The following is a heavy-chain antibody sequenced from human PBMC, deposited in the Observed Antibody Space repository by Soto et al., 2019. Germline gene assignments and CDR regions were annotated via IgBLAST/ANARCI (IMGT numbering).Heavy chain of an antibody. Sequence: GGSLRLSCGASGFSVKSYWMHWVRQAPGKGLVWLSRFGGDENYTDYADSVRGRFTISRDIAKNTIYLQMNSLRAEDTAVYYCGKGKELGVVRYGLDAWGQGTTVTVSS. D-gene: IGHD3-3*01. CDR3: GKGKELGVVRYGLDA. J-gene: IGHJ6*02. V-gene: IGHV3-74*01. CDR2: FGGDENYT. CDR1: GFSVKSYW.